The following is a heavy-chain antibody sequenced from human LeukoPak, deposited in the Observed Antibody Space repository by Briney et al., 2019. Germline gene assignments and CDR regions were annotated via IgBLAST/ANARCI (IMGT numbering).Heavy chain of an antibody. D-gene: IGHD3-22*01. CDR2: IIPIFGTA. V-gene: IGHV1-69*05. J-gene: IGHJ3*02. CDR3: ARESMIVVGENYRNDAFDI. Sequence: SVTVSCKASVDSFVSFVISWVRQAPGQGPEWMGGIIPIFGTANYAQNFQGRVTITTDEPTRTAYMELSRLRSEDTAVYYCARESMIVVGENYRNDAFDIWGQGTMVTVSS. CDR1: VDSFVSFV.